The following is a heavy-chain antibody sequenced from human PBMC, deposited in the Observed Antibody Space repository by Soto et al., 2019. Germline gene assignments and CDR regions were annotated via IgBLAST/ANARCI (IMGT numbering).Heavy chain of an antibody. Sequence: PGGSLRLSCAASGFTFNSYTMAWVRQAPGKGLEWVSSISGSGGSPSYADSVQGRFTISRDHSRNTLSLQMNSLRAEDTATYYFAKARCSGNSCYVPDYWGHGSLVTVTS. CDR2: ISGSGGSP. V-gene: IGHV3-23*01. CDR1: GFTFNSYT. CDR3: AKARCSGNSCYVPDY. D-gene: IGHD2-15*01. J-gene: IGHJ4*01.